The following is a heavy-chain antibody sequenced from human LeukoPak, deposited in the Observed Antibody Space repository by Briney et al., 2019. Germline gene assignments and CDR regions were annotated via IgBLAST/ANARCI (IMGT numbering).Heavy chain of an antibody. J-gene: IGHJ5*02. Sequence: GGSLRLSCAASGFTVSSYAMHWVRQAPGKGLEYVSAISSNGGNTYYANSVKSRFTISRDNSKNTLYLQMGSLRAEDMAVYYCARDALRYCSSTSCYANWFDPWGQGTLVTVSS. CDR2: ISSNGGNT. D-gene: IGHD2-2*01. V-gene: IGHV3-64*01. CDR1: GFTVSSYA. CDR3: ARDALRYCSSTSCYANWFDP.